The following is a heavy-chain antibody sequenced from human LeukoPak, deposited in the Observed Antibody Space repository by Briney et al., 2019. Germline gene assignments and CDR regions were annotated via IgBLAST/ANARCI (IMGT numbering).Heavy chain of an antibody. Sequence: GGSLRLSCAASGFTFSSYSMNWVRQAPGKGLEWISSISSSSSYIYYADSVKGRFTISRDNAKNSLYLQMNSLRAEDTAVYYCAREYYYDSSGYYLVYWGQGTLVTVSS. CDR3: AREYYYDSSGYYLVY. CDR1: GFTFSSYS. CDR2: ISSSSSYI. V-gene: IGHV3-21*01. D-gene: IGHD3-22*01. J-gene: IGHJ4*02.